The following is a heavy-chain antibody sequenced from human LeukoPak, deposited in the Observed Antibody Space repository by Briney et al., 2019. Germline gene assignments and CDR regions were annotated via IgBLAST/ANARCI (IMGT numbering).Heavy chain of an antibody. V-gene: IGHV3-30-3*01. J-gene: IGHJ4*02. D-gene: IGHD3-9*01. CDR1: GFTFTAYL. CDR3: ARAGILG. CDR2: MSSDGNAM. Sequence: GRSLRLSCAASGFTFTAYLIHWVRQAPGKGLEWVAVMSSDGNAMFYADSVKGRFTISRDNAKNTLYLQMNSLRAEDTAVYYCARAGILGWGQGTLVTVSS.